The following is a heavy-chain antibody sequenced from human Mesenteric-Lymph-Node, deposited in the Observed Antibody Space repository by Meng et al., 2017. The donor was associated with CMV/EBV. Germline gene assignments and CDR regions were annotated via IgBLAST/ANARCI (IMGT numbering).Heavy chain of an antibody. CDR3: AKSRGPDVNSPEYFQH. CDR1: GFTFSDYY. D-gene: IGHD4-23*01. J-gene: IGHJ1*01. Sequence: GESLKISCAASGFTFSDYYMNWIRQTPGKGLEWLSYISDSGTTRYYADSVKGRFTISRDNTENSLYLQMNSLRAEDTSVYYCAKSRGPDVNSPEYFQHWGQGTLVTVSS. CDR2: ISDSGTTR. V-gene: IGHV3-11*01.